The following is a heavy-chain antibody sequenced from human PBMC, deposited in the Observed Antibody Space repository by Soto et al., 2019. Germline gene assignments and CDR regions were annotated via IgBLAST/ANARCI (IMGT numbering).Heavy chain of an antibody. CDR2: IYYSGST. CDR1: GGSISSSSYY. D-gene: IGHD3-16*01. Sequence: GSLSLTCTVSGGSISSSSYYWGWIRQPPGKGLEWIGSIYYSGSTYYNPSLKSRVTISVDTSKNQFSLKLSSVTAADTAVYYCARRYGTGSKEGGNFDYWGQGTLVTVSS. J-gene: IGHJ4*02. V-gene: IGHV4-39*01. CDR3: ARRYGTGSKEGGNFDY.